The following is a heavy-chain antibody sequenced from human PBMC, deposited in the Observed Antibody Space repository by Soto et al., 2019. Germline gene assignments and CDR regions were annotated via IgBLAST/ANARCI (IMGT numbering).Heavy chain of an antibody. CDR2: ISAYNGNT. CDR1: GYTFTSYG. CDR3: AREMVAATRSRAFDI. D-gene: IGHD2-15*01. V-gene: IGHV1-18*01. J-gene: IGHJ3*02. Sequence: ASVKVSCKASGYTFTSYGISWVRQAPGQGLEWMGWISAYNGNTNYAQKLQGRVTMTTDTSTSTAYMELRSLRSDYTAVYYCAREMVAATRSRAFDIWGQGAMVTVSS.